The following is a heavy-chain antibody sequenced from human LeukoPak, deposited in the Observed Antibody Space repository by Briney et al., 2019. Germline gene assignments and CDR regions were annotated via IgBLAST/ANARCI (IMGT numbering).Heavy chain of an antibody. D-gene: IGHD1-26*01. CDR1: GGSISSYY. Sequence: SETLSLTCTVSGGSISSYYWSWIRQPAGKGLEWIGYIYYSGSTNYNPSLKSRVTISVDTSKNQFSLKLSSVTAADTAVYYCATCIVGATGADYFDYWGQGTLVTVSS. J-gene: IGHJ4*02. CDR2: IYYSGST. CDR3: ATCIVGATGADYFDY. V-gene: IGHV4-59*01.